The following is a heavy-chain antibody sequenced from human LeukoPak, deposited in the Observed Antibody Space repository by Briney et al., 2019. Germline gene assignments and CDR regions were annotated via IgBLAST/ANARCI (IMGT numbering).Heavy chain of an antibody. CDR1: GFTFSSYA. J-gene: IGHJ4*02. CDR2: ISYDGSNK. CDR3: ARGPSGYPNT. D-gene: IGHD5-12*01. Sequence: GRSLRLSCAASGFTFSSYAMHWVRQAPGKGLEWVAVISYDGSNKYYADSVKGRFTISRDNSKNTLYLQMNSLRAEDTAVYYCARGPSGYPNTGGQGTLVTASS. V-gene: IGHV3-30*04.